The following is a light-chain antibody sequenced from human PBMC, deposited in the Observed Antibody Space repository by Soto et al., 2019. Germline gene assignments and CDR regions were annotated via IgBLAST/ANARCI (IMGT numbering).Light chain of an antibody. CDR1: QIVRSN. Sequence: EIVLTQSPATLSVSPGERATLSCRASQIVRSNLAWYQQKPGQGTRLLIFGASTRATNIPARFSGSGSGTEFTLTISSLQSEDFAVYYCQQYINWPPLTFGGGTKVEIK. CDR3: QQYINWPPLT. CDR2: GAS. J-gene: IGKJ4*01. V-gene: IGKV3-15*01.